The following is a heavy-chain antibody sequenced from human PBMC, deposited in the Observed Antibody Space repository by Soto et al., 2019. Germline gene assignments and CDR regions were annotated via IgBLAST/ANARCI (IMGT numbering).Heavy chain of an antibody. V-gene: IGHV4-39*01. CDR2: IYYRGNT. D-gene: IGHD3-9*01. J-gene: IGHJ4*02. CDR3: ARLEGLATISYYFDY. Sequence: PSETLSLTCSVSGDSINSDNYYWGWIRQPPGKGLEWIGSIYYRGNTYYNPSLKTRVTISLDKSKSRFSLKLNSVTAADSAVYFCARLEGLATISYYFDYWGRGTLVTVSS. CDR1: GDSINSDNYY.